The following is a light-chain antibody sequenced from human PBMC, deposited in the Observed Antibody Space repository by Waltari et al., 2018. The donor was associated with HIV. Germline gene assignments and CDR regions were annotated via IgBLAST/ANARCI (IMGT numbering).Light chain of an antibody. CDR2: DNN. CDR3: GAWDNSLSAWV. J-gene: IGLJ3*02. V-gene: IGLV1-51*01. Sequence: QSVLTQPPSVSAAPGQQVTISCSGSSSNIGNNYVSWYQQLPRTAPKLLIYDNNKRPSGMPDRFSGSKSATSATLGITGLQTGDEADYYCGAWDNSLSAWVLGGGTQLTVL. CDR1: SSNIGNNY.